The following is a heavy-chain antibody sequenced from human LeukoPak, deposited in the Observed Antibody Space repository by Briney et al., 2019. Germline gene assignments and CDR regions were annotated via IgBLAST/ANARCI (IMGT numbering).Heavy chain of an antibody. CDR2: IIGGGGGT. Sequence: GGSLRLSCAASGFTFSSYAMTWVRHAPGKGLEWVSAIIGGGGGTFYADSVKGRFTISRDNSKNTLYLQMNSLRAEDTAVYYCAKDLGGKPYYYYGMDVWGQGTTVTVSS. J-gene: IGHJ6*02. V-gene: IGHV3-23*01. CDR1: GFTFSSYA. CDR3: AKDLGGKPYYYYGMDV.